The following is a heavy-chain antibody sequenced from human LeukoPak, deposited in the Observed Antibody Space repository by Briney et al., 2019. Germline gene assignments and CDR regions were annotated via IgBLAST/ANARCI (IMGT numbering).Heavy chain of an antibody. CDR3: ARVPGDTDGDYLDY. Sequence: ASVKVSCKASGYTFTSYYIHWVRQAPGQGLEWMGWINTNTGNPTYAQGFTGRFVFSLDTSVSTAYLQIRSLKAEDTAVYYCARVPGDTDGDYLDYWGQGTLVTVSS. CDR2: INTNTGNP. CDR1: GYTFTSYY. V-gene: IGHV7-4-1*01. D-gene: IGHD4-17*01. J-gene: IGHJ4*02.